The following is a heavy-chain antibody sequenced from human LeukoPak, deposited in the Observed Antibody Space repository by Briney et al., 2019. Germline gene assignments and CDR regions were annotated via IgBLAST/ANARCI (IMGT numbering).Heavy chain of an antibody. CDR2: MNPNSGNT. Sequence: ASVKVSCKASGYTFTSYDINWVRQATGQGLEWMGWMNPNSGNTGYAQKFQGRVTMTRNTSISTAYMELSSLRSEDTAVYYCAKDRSISSPPSIRLDYWGQGTLVTVSS. CDR1: GYTFTSYD. D-gene: IGHD3-3*02. J-gene: IGHJ4*02. V-gene: IGHV1-8*01. CDR3: AKDRSISSPPSIRLDY.